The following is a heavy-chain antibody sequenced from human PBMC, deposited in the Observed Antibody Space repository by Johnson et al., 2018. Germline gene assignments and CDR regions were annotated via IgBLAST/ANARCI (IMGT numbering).Heavy chain of an antibody. Sequence: VQLVQSGGGLVQPGGSLRLSCAASGFTFSSYAMSWVRQAPGKGLVWVSAISGSGGSTYYADSVKGRFTISRDNSKNTLYLQMNSLRAEDTAVYYCAKDLVVYAIPPTDDAFDIWGQGTMVTVSS. CDR2: ISGSGGST. CDR3: AKDLVVYAIPPTDDAFDI. D-gene: IGHD2-8*01. CDR1: GFTFSSYA. J-gene: IGHJ3*02. V-gene: IGHV3-23*04.